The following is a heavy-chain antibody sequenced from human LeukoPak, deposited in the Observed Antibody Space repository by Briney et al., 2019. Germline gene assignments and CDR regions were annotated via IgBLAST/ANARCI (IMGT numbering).Heavy chain of an antibody. D-gene: IGHD3-10*01. Sequence: GGSLRLSCAASGFTFSRYVMSWVRQAPGKGLEWVSATSGSGGSTYYADSVKGRFTIPRDNSKNMLYLQMSSLSAEDTAVYYCARTTTPHYYGSGSYALGYWGQGTLVTVPS. CDR1: GFTFSRYV. CDR2: TSGSGGST. J-gene: IGHJ4*02. V-gene: IGHV3-23*01. CDR3: ARTTTPHYYGSGSYALGY.